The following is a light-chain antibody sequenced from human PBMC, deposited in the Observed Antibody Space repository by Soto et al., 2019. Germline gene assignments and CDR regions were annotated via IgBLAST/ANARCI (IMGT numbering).Light chain of an antibody. J-gene: IGKJ1*01. V-gene: IGKV1-13*02. Sequence: AGQVTQSPSSLYASIGDRVTITCRASQGISSALAWYQQKPGKAPKLLIYEASILQSGVPSRFSGSGSGTDFTLTISSLQPEDFATYYCQQSYTTLRTFGQGTNVDIK. CDR3: QQSYTTLRT. CDR2: EAS. CDR1: QGISSA.